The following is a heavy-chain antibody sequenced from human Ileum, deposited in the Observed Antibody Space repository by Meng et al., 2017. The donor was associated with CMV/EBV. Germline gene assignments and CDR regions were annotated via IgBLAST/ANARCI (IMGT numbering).Heavy chain of an antibody. CDR1: GGSISSSNW. CDR3: ARRGIIVATSLDY. CDR2: IYHSGST. Sequence: VSGGSISSSNWWSWVRQPPGKGLEWIGEIYHSGSTNYNPSLKSRVTISVDKSKNQFSLKLSSVTAADTAVYYCARRGIIVATSLDYWGQGTLVTVSS. V-gene: IGHV4-4*02. J-gene: IGHJ4*02. D-gene: IGHD5-12*01.